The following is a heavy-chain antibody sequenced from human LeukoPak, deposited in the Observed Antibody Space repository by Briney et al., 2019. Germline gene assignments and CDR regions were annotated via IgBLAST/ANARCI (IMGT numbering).Heavy chain of an antibody. CDR1: GFAFSYYG. CDR3: AKDPYRVVVATGNYLDP. D-gene: IGHD2-15*01. CDR2: ISHDGSNI. J-gene: IGHJ5*02. Sequence: GGSLRLSCAASGFAFSYYGMHWVRHAPGKGLEWVAVISHDGSNIHYGDSVKGRFTISRDNSKNTVYLQMNGLRAEDTAIYYCAKDPYRVVVATGNYLDPWGQGTLVTVSS. V-gene: IGHV3-30*18.